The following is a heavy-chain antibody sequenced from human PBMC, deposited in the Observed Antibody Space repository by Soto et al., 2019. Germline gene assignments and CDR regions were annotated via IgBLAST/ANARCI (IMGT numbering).Heavy chain of an antibody. CDR1: GGSISSSSYF. CDR3: ARTYSGYDYPFDY. D-gene: IGHD5-12*01. Sequence: SETLSLTCSVSGGSISSSSYFWGWIRQPPGKGLEWIGYISNSGCTRYNPSLKSRVTISVDTSKNQFSLKLSSVTAADTAVYYCARTYSGYDYPFDYWGQGTLVTVSS. J-gene: IGHJ4*02. V-gene: IGHV4-61*05. CDR2: ISNSGCT.